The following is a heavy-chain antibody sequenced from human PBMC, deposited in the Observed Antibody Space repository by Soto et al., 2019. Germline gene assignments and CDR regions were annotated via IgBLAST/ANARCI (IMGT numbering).Heavy chain of an antibody. CDR1: GGYIRSYD. V-gene: IGHV4-59*01. D-gene: IGHD3-10*01. CDR3: ARVWGGAFDI. CDR2: IYYSGST. J-gene: IGHJ3*02. Sequence: SETQSLTCPVSGGYIRSYDLSWIRQPPGKGLEWIGYIYYSGSTNYNPSLKSRVTISVDTSKNQFSLKLSSVTAADTAVYYCARVWGGAFDIWGQGTMVTVSS.